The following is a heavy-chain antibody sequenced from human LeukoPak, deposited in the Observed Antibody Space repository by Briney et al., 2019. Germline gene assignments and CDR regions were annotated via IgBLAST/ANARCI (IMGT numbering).Heavy chain of an antibody. D-gene: IGHD3-22*01. J-gene: IGHJ4*02. CDR1: GYTFTSYG. Sequence: ASVKVSCKASGYTFTSYGISWARQTPGQRLEWMGWISAHNGNTNYAQSLQGRVTMTTDTSTSTAYMELRSLRSDDTAVYYCARVGYYDSSGYYSEGFLGYWGQGTLVTVSS. CDR2: ISAHNGNT. CDR3: ARVGYYDSSGYYSEGFLGY. V-gene: IGHV1-18*01.